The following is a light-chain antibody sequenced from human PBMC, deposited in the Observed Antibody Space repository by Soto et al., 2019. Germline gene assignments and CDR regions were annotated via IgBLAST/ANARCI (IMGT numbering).Light chain of an antibody. V-gene: IGKV2-24*01. CDR2: KIS. J-gene: IGKJ2*01. CDR1: QSLVHSDGSTY. Sequence: DIVMTQTPLSSPVTVGQPASISCRSSQSLVHSDGSTYLTWLQQRPGQPPRLLLYKISNRFSGVPERFSGSGAGTDFTLKISRVEAEDVGVYYCIQTTQFPFTFGQGTKLEIK. CDR3: IQTTQFPFT.